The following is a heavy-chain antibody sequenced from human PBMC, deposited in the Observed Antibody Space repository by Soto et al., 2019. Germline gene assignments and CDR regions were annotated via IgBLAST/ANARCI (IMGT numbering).Heavy chain of an antibody. V-gene: IGHV1-69*13. J-gene: IGHJ6*02. Sequence: ASVKVSCKASGDTFSTYSITWMRQAPGRGLEWVGGIIPRSAKSNYAQKFEGRVTITADESTSTAYMELSSLRSEDTAVYYCAREGLVLVPTTVNSDYYYYAMDVWGQGTTVTVPS. CDR3: AREGLVLVPTTVNSDYYYYAMDV. CDR1: GDTFSTYS. D-gene: IGHD2-2*01. CDR2: IIPRSAKS.